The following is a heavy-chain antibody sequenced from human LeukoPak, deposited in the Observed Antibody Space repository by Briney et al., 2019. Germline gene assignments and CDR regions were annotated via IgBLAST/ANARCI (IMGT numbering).Heavy chain of an antibody. Sequence: GGSLRLSCAASGFTFSSCAMSWVRQPAGEGLEWVSAIRGSGGSTYYADSVKGRFTISRDNSKNTLYLQMNSLRAEDTAVYYCAKGNSSSWYLPFTSYLQRQIFDYWGQGTLVTVSS. CDR3: AKGNSSSWYLPFTSYLQRQIFDY. V-gene: IGHV3-23*01. D-gene: IGHD6-13*01. CDR2: IRGSGGST. J-gene: IGHJ4*02. CDR1: GFTFSSCA.